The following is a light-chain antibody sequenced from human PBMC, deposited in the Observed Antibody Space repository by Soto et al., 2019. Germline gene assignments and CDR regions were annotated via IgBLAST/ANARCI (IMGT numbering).Light chain of an antibody. Sequence: VMRQSPATLSVSPGEGATLSCRASQGIGDTLAWYQQKPGQPPKVLIYWASTRESGVPDRFSGSGSGTDFTLTISSLQAEDVAVYYCQQYYTTPLTFGGGTKVDIK. J-gene: IGKJ4*01. V-gene: IGKV4-1*01. CDR2: WAS. CDR1: QGIGDT. CDR3: QQYYTTPLT.